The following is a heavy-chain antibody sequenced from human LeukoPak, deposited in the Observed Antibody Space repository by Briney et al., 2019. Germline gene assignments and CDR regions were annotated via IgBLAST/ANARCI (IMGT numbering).Heavy chain of an antibody. J-gene: IGHJ5*02. CDR3: ARSIAAAFHRGWFDP. Sequence: GESLKISCKGSGYSFTSYWIGWVRQMPGKGLEWMGIIYPGDSDTRYSPSLQGQVTISADKSISTAYLQWSSLKASDTAMYYCARSIAAAFHRGWFDPWGQGTLVTVSS. D-gene: IGHD6-13*01. CDR2: IYPGDSDT. V-gene: IGHV5-51*01. CDR1: GYSFTSYW.